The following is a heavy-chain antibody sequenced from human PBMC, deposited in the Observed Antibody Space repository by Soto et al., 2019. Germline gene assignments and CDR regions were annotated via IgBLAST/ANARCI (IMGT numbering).Heavy chain of an antibody. CDR2: ISGSGGST. CDR1: GFNFSSYA. Sequence: GGSLIRACAASGFNFSSYAISWVRQAPGKGLEWVSAISGSGGSTYYADSVKGRFTISRDNSKNTLYLQMNSLRAEDTAVYYCAKDRAGSPGAQMSWGQGTLVTVSS. CDR3: AKDRAGSPGAQMS. J-gene: IGHJ4*02. D-gene: IGHD1-26*01. V-gene: IGHV3-23*01.